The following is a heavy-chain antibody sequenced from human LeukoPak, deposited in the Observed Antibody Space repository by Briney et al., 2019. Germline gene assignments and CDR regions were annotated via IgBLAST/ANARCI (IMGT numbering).Heavy chain of an antibody. CDR2: IYTSGST. CDR3: ARFDLEGLFAIDY. Sequence: PSQTLSLTCTVSGPSISSGSYYWSWLRHPAGKGLEWIGGIYTSGSTNYNPSPKSPCPISLATSKTQFTLQLRSVTAADTAVYYCARFDLEGLFAIDYWGQGTLVTVSS. J-gene: IGHJ4*02. CDR1: GPSISSGSYY. D-gene: IGHD3-3*01. V-gene: IGHV4-61*02.